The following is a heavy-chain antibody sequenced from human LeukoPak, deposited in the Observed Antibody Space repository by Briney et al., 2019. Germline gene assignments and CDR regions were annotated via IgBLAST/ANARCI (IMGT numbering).Heavy chain of an antibody. CDR2: IRYDGSNK. D-gene: IGHD6-13*01. Sequence: GGSLRLSCAASGFTFSSYGMHWVRQAPGKGLEWVAFIRYDGSNKYYADSVKGRFTISRDNSKNTLYLQMNSLRAEDTAVYYCAKGGRYSSSWVSWFDPWGQGTLVTVSS. CDR3: AKGGRYSSSWVSWFDP. J-gene: IGHJ5*02. V-gene: IGHV3-30*02. CDR1: GFTFSSYG.